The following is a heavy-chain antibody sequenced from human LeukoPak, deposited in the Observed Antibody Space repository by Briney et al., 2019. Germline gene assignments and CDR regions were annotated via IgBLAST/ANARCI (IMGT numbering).Heavy chain of an antibody. CDR2: ISAYNGNT. J-gene: IGHJ6*02. D-gene: IGHD2-2*01. CDR3: ATCHVNVPPLTYSGMDV. CDR1: GYTFTSYG. V-gene: IGHV1-18*01. Sequence: ASVKVSCKASGYTFTSYGISWVRQAPGQGLEGMRWISAYNGNTNYAQNLQGRVTMTTDTSTSTAYMELRRLRSDDTAVYYCATCHVNVPPLTYSGMDVWGQGTTVTVSS.